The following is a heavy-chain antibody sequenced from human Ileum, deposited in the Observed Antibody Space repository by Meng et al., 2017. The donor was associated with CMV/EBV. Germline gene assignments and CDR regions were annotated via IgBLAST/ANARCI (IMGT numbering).Heavy chain of an antibody. V-gene: IGHV3-21*01. CDR3: ARDYRLGAAGN. D-gene: IGHD6-25*01. Sequence: GGSLRLSCGGSGITLSGYWMSWVRQAPGKGLEWVSSISSSSSYIFYSDSVKGRFTISRDNADKLMYLQMNSLRAEDTAVYYCARDYRLGAAGNWGRGTLVTVSS. J-gene: IGHJ4*02. CDR2: ISSSSSYI. CDR1: GITLSGYW.